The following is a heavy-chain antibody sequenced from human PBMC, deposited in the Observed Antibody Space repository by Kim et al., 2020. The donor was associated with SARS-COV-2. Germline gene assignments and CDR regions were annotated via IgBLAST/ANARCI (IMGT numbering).Heavy chain of an antibody. D-gene: IGHD2-15*01. CDR3: AREPLCVYCSGGSSHNWFGP. Sequence: SETLSLTCAVSGGSISSSNWWSWVRQPPGKGLEWIVEIYHSGSTNYNPSLKSRVTISVDKSKNQFSLKLSSVTAADTAVYYCAREPLCVYCSGGSSHNWFGPWGQGTLVTASS. CDR1: GGSISSSNW. CDR2: IYHSGST. V-gene: IGHV4-4*02. J-gene: IGHJ5*02.